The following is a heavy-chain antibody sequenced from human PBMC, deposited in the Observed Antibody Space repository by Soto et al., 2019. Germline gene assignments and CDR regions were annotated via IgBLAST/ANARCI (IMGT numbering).Heavy chain of an antibody. V-gene: IGHV4-31*03. CDR1: GGSIISGGYY. CDR2: IYYSGST. CDR3: ARAAAAYNWFDP. D-gene: IGHD6-13*01. Sequence: SETLSLTCTVSGGSIISGGYYWMWIRQHPGKGLEWIGYIYYSGSTYYNPSLKSRVTISVDTSKNQFSLKLSSVTAADTAVYYCARAAAAYNWFDPWGQGTLVTVSS. J-gene: IGHJ5*02.